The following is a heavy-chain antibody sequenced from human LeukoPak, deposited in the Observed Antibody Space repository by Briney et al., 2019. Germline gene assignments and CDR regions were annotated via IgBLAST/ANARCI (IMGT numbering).Heavy chain of an antibody. J-gene: IGHJ6*02. CDR2: INPNSDGT. Sequence: AAVKVSCKASGYTFTGYSIHWVRQAPGQGLEWMGWINPNSDGTNRAQKFQGRVTMTRDTSISTAYMELSRLRSDDTAVYYCARASPYGSGSSYDLNYYYGMDAWGQGTTVT. D-gene: IGHD3-10*01. CDR3: ARASPYGSGSSYDLNYYYGMDA. V-gene: IGHV1-2*02. CDR1: GYTFTGYS.